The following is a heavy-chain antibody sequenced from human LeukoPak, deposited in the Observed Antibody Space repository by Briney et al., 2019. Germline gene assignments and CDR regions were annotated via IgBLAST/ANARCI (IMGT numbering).Heavy chain of an antibody. D-gene: IGHD2-8*02. Sequence: GGSLRLSCAASGFTFSRYGMHWVRQAPGRGLVWVSRINTDGSSTNYADSVKGRFTISRDNAKNTLYLQMNSLRAEDTAVYFCARPHSTVMNWFDPWGQGTLVTVSS. CDR1: GFTFSRYG. CDR3: ARPHSTVMNWFDP. V-gene: IGHV3-74*01. J-gene: IGHJ5*02. CDR2: INTDGSST.